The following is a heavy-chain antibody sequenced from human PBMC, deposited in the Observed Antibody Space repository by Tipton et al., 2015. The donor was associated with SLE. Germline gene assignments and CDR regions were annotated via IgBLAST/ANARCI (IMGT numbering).Heavy chain of an antibody. J-gene: IGHJ3*02. CDR2: ISQSGST. D-gene: IGHD3-22*01. V-gene: IGHV5-10-1*01. CDR3: STYGYYYDSSGYYRDAFDI. Sequence: VQLVQSGAEVKKPGESLRISCKGSGYSFTSYWISWVRQMPGKGLEWIGEISQSGSTIYNPSLKSRVTISVDTSKNQFSLKLSSVTAADTAVYYCSTYGYYYDSSGYYRDAFDIWGQGTMVTVS. CDR1: GYSFTSYW.